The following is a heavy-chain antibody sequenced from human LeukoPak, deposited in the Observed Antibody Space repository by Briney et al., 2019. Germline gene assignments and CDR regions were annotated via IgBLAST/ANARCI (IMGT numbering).Heavy chain of an antibody. Sequence: GGSLRLSCVASGFTFSNYWMNWVRQAPGKGLEWVANIKEDGSEINYVDSVKGRFTASRDNAKNSVYLQMNSLRADDTAVYYCAREESRPTMVRDWGQGTLVTVSS. CDR1: GFTFSNYW. D-gene: IGHD3-10*01. CDR2: IKEDGSEI. V-gene: IGHV3-7*01. CDR3: AREESRPTMVRD. J-gene: IGHJ4*02.